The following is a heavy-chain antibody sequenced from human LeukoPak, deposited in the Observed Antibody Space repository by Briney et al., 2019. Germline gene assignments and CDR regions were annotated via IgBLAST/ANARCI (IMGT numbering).Heavy chain of an antibody. CDR3: ARDATSTSYYDILTGYYSYNWFDP. D-gene: IGHD3-9*01. CDR1: GFALSSHW. V-gene: IGHV3-7*01. J-gene: IGHJ5*02. Sequence: AGGSLRLSCAASGFALSSHWMTWVRQVPGRGPEWVANVNRDGSETYYLDSVKGRFTISRDNSKNTLYLQMNSLRAEDTAVYYCARDATSTSYYDILTGYYSYNWFDPWGQGTLVAVSS. CDR2: VNRDGSET.